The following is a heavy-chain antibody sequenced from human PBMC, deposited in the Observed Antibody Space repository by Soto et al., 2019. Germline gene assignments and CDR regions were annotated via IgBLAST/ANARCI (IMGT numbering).Heavy chain of an antibody. D-gene: IGHD3-9*01. J-gene: IGHJ6*02. V-gene: IGHV1-3*01. CDR2: INVDNGNT. CDR1: GYSFSNYA. Sequence: QVQLVQSGAEVKKPGASVKVSCKASGYSFSNYAIHWVRQAPGQGLEWMGWINVDNGNTKYSQKLQDRVTITRDTSASTVYMEVSSLRSEDTAVYYCASPPDTYFDRPGRRADPYYYGMDVWGQGTTVTVSS. CDR3: ASPPDTYFDRPGRRADPYYYGMDV.